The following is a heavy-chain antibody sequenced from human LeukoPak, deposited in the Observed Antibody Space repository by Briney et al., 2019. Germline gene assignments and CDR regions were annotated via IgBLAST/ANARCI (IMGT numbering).Heavy chain of an antibody. CDR1: GYTFSDYY. D-gene: IGHD5-12*01. V-gene: IGHV1-2*02. J-gene: IGHJ4*02. CDR3: ARDTRLGYTGYDMPGD. Sequence: ASVTVSCMGSGYTFSDYYLHGLRQAPGQGLEGMGWIDPASGATKYAQNFQGRVILTRDRSIRTAYMDLSRLTSDDTAFYYCARDTRLGYTGYDMPGDWGQGTLVTVSS. CDR2: IDPASGAT.